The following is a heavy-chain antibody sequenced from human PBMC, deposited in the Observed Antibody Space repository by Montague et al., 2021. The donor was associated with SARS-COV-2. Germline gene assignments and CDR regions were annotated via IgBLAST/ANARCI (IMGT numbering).Heavy chain of an antibody. J-gene: IGHJ3*02. V-gene: IGHV4-39*01. Sequence: SETLSLTCTVSGGSISSRSYYWGWIRQPPGKGLEWIGSIYYSGSTYYNPSLKSRVTISADTSKNQSSLKLSSVTAADTAVYYCARLRGDYGGTYDTLDIWGQGTMVTVSS. CDR3: ARLRGDYGGTYDTLDI. CDR2: IYYSGST. CDR1: GGSISSRSYY. D-gene: IGHD4-23*01.